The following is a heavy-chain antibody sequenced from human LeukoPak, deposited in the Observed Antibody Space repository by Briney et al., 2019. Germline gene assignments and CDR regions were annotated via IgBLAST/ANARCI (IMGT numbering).Heavy chain of an antibody. CDR1: GFTFSSYW. D-gene: IGHD4-17*01. CDR2: IKQDGSEK. Sequence: GGSLRLSCAASGFTFSSYWMSWVRQVPGKGLEWVANIKQDGSEKYYVDSVKGRFTISRDNAKNSLYLQMNSLRAEDTAVYYCARAVHTVTILKYWYFDLWGRGTLVTVSS. J-gene: IGHJ2*01. V-gene: IGHV3-7*01. CDR3: ARAVHTVTILKYWYFDL.